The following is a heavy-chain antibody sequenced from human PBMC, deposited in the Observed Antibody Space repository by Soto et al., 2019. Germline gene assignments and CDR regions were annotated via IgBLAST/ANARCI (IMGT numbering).Heavy chain of an antibody. D-gene: IGHD6-13*01. Sequence: GGSLRLSCAASGFSVSSNSMNWVRQAPGKGLEWVSVIHSDVTTYFADSVKGRFIISRDNSKNMLHLQMNSLRAEDTAIYYCARELSGSWYNWFDPWGQGTLVTVSS. V-gene: IGHV3-53*01. CDR2: IHSDVTT. J-gene: IGHJ5*02. CDR3: ARELSGSWYNWFDP. CDR1: GFSVSSNS.